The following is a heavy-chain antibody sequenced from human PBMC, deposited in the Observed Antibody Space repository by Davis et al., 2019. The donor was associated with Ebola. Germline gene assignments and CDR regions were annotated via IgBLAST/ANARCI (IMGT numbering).Heavy chain of an antibody. J-gene: IGHJ6*02. CDR1: GFTFNDYA. CDR2: INDYGTKT. Sequence: GESLKISCSASGFTFNDYAMHWVRQAPGRGLDFVSGINDYGTKTHYADSVRGRFTISRDDSKNAVYLQMNSLRAEDTAVYYCARETPGGVWFGDTGYYYYGMDVWGQGTTVTVSS. CDR3: ARETPGGVWFGDTGYYYYGMDV. D-gene: IGHD3-10*01. V-gene: IGHV3-64*04.